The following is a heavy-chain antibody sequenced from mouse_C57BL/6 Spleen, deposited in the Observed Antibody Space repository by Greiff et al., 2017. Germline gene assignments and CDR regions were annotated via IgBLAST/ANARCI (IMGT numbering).Heavy chain of an antibody. CDR2: INPSSGYP. V-gene: IGHV1-7*01. CDR1: GYTFTSYW. CDR3: AGYYGIIWDYAMDY. J-gene: IGHJ4*01. D-gene: IGHD1-1*01. Sequence: QVQLQQSGAELAKPGASVQLSCKASGYTFTSYWMHWVKQRPGQGLEWIGYINPSSGYPKYNQKFKDKATLTADKSSSTAYMQLSSLAYEDSSVYYCAGYYGIIWDYAMDYWGQGSSVTVSS.